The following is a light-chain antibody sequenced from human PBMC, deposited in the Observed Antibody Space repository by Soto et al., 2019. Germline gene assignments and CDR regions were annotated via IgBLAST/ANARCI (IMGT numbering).Light chain of an antibody. CDR3: SSLTTSFTYV. Sequence: QSALTQPASVSGSPGQSVAISCTGTSSDVGAYNYVSWYQQHPGKAPKLLLSEVSNRPSGLSDRLSGSKSGNTASLTISGLQAEDEADYYCSSLTTSFTYVFGTGTKVTVL. CDR1: SSDVGAYNY. J-gene: IGLJ1*01. V-gene: IGLV2-14*01. CDR2: EVS.